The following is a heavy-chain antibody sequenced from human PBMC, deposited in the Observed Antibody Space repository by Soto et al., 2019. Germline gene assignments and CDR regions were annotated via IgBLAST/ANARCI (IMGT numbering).Heavy chain of an antibody. D-gene: IGHD3-22*01. Sequence: GGSMRLSCAASGFTVSSNYMSWVRQAPGKGLEWVSVIYSGGSTYYADSVKGRFTISRDNSKNTLYLQMNSLRAEDTAVYYCAGDSSGYDAFDIWGQGTMVTVSS. CDR2: IYSGGST. J-gene: IGHJ3*02. CDR1: GFTVSSNY. CDR3: AGDSSGYDAFDI. V-gene: IGHV3-66*01.